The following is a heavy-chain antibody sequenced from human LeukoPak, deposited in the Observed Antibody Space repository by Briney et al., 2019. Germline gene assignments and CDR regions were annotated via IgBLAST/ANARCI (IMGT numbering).Heavy chain of an antibody. J-gene: IGHJ4*02. D-gene: IGHD3-22*01. CDR2: VSTNNSNT. V-gene: IGHV1-18*01. Sequence: VASVKVSCKASGYSFSKYGMSWVRQAPGQGLEWMGWVSTNNSNTNYAQKIQGRAAMTTDTPTSTGYMELRSLRSEDTAVYYCVISYYDATGYYDYWGQGTPVTVSS. CDR3: VISYYDATGYYDY. CDR1: GYSFSKYG.